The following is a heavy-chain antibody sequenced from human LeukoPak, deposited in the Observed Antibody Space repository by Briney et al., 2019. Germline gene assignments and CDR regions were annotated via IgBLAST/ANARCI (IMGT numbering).Heavy chain of an antibody. CDR2: IIPIFGTA. CDR3: ARGPPLGYYYYYMDV. J-gene: IGHJ6*03. CDR1: GGTFSSYA. Sequence: SVKVSCKASGGTFSSYAISWVRQAPGQRLEWMGGIIPIFGTANYAQKFQGRVTITTDESTSTAYMELSSLRSEDTAVYYCARGPPLGYYYYYMDVWGKGTTVTVSS. V-gene: IGHV1-69*05. D-gene: IGHD7-27*01.